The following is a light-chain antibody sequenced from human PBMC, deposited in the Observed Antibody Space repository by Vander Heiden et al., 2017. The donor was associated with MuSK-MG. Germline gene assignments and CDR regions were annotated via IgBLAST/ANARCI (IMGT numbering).Light chain of an antibody. CDR1: QNVLYGSNKKNY. CDR2: GAS. Sequence: DIVMTQSPDSLAVSLGERATINCKSSQNVLYGSNKKNYLAWYQQKPGQPPKLLIYGASTRAVGVPDSFSCSGSRTEFTLSISSLQAEDVAVYYCHQEDFTPWPFGQGTQVEIK. CDR3: HQEDFTPWP. V-gene: IGKV4-1*01. J-gene: IGKJ1*01.